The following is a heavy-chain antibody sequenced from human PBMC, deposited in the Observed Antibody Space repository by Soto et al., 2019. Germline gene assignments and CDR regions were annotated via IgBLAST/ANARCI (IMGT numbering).Heavy chain of an antibody. CDR3: ARELLAVAGTGLYYFDY. Sequence: QVQLVESGGGVVQPGRSLRLSCAASGFTFSSYGMHWVRQAPGKGLEWVAVIWYDGSNKYYADSVKGRFTISRDNSKNTLYLQMNSLRAEDTAVYYCARELLAVAGTGLYYFDYWGQGTLVTVSS. D-gene: IGHD6-19*01. V-gene: IGHV3-33*01. J-gene: IGHJ4*02. CDR2: IWYDGSNK. CDR1: GFTFSSYG.